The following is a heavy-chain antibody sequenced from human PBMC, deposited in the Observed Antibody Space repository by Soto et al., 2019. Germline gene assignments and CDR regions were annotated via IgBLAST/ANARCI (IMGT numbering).Heavy chain of an antibody. D-gene: IGHD4-17*01. CDR2: IDPYETGI. Sequence: PGGSLRLSCTASGFTFSCDCMHWVRQAPGKGLVWVSRIDPYETGISYADSVKGRFTISRDNAKSTLYLQMNSLRVEDTAVYYCTRDTFGDRDYWGQGTLVTVSS. CDR3: TRDTFGDRDY. V-gene: IGHV3-74*01. J-gene: IGHJ4*02. CDR1: GFTFSCDC.